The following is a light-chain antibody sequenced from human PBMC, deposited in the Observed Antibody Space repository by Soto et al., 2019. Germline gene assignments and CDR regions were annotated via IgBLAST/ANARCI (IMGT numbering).Light chain of an antibody. J-gene: IGKJ1*01. CDR1: QSIRSW. V-gene: IGKV1-5*01. Sequence: DIPMTQSPSTLSASVGDRVTITCRASQSIRSWLAWYQQKPGKAPKLLIYDASSLESGVPSRFSGSGSGTEFTRTISSLQPDDFATYYCQQYNSYWTFGQGTKVEIK. CDR2: DAS. CDR3: QQYNSYWT.